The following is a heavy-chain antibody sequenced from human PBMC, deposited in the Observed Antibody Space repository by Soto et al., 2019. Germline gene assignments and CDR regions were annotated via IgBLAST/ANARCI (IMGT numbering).Heavy chain of an antibody. J-gene: IGHJ4*02. CDR1: GFTFSSYA. Sequence: PGGSLRLSCAASGFTFSSYAMHWVRQAPGKGLEWVAVISYDGSNKYYADSVKGRFTISRDNSKNTLYLQMNSLRAEDTAVYYCARDPGQLLPFLLDYWGQGTLVTVSS. V-gene: IGHV3-30-3*01. CDR3: ARDPGQLLPFLLDY. D-gene: IGHD3-3*02. CDR2: ISYDGSNK.